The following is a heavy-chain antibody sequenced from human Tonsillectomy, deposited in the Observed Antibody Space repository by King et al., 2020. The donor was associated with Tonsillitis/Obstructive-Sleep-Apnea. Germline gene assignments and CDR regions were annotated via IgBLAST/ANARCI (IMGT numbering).Heavy chain of an antibody. J-gene: IGHJ4*02. V-gene: IGHV3-23*04. D-gene: IGHD5-18*01. CDR2: IYGSGATT. Sequence: VQLVESGGGLVQPGGSLRLSCAASGFTFSSYAMSWVPQAPGKGLEWVSGIYGSGATTHYADSVKGRFIISRDNSKNTLYLQMNSLRAEDTAIYYCAKAIQPFDYWGQGTLVTVSS. CDR1: GFTFSSYA. CDR3: AKAIQPFDY.